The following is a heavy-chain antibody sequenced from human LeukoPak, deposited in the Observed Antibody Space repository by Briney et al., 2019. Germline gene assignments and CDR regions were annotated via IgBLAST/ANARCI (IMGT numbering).Heavy chain of an antibody. J-gene: IGHJ4*02. CDR3: SRESTFGAVVAFNY. D-gene: IGHD3-16*02. CDR1: GYNFTTCG. V-gene: IGHV1-18*01. Sequence: ASVKVSCKTAGYNFTTCGIAWGRQAPGQGREWMGWINANNGETHYAQKFHDRVTMTTDSSTNTDYMELRGLKSDDSAMYYCSRESTFGAVVAFNYWSQGTLVTVSS. CDR2: INANNGET.